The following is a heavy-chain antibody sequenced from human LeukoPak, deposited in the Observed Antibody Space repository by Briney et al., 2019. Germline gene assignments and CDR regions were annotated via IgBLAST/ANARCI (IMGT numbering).Heavy chain of an antibody. Sequence: GGSLRLSCAASGFTFDDYAMHWVRQAPGKGLEWVSLISGDGGSTYYADSVKGRFTISRDNSKNSPYLQMNSLRTEDTALYYCAKEGTYYDFWSGYHPYYFDYWGQGTLVTVSS. CDR3: AKEGTYYDFWSGYHPYYFDY. D-gene: IGHD3-3*01. V-gene: IGHV3-43*02. CDR2: ISGDGGST. CDR1: GFTFDDYA. J-gene: IGHJ4*02.